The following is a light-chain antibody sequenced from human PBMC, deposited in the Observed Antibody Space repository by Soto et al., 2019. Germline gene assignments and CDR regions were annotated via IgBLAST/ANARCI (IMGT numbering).Light chain of an antibody. Sequence: EIVLTQSPGTLSLSPGERATLSCIASQSINTNHLVWYQQKPGQAPRLLIYDASRRATGIPDRFSGSGSGTDFTLTISSLEPEDFAVYYCQHCGSSPITFGQGTRLEIK. CDR1: QSINTNH. V-gene: IGKV3-20*01. CDR3: QHCGSSPIT. CDR2: DAS. J-gene: IGKJ5*01.